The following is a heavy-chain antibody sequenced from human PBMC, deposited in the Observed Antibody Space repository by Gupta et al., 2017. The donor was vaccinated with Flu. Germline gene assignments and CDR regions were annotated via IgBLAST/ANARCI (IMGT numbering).Heavy chain of an antibody. CDR3: ANSGSRDY. D-gene: IGHD1-26*01. Sequence: QVQLVESGGGVVQPGRCLRLSCSSSGFPFSNNGMHWVRQAQGKGLEWVAGIWYDGTKKYYTDSVKGRFTISRDDSKSTVYLQMNSLRAEDTAVYCCANSGSRDYWGQGTLVTVSS. J-gene: IGHJ4*02. V-gene: IGHV3-33*06. CDR2: IWYDGTKK. CDR1: GFPFSNNG.